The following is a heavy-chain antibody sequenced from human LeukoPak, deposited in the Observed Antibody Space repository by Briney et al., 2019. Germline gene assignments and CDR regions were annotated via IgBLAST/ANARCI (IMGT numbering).Heavy chain of an antibody. CDR3: ARGVFVLLWFEVLPTDPSYGMDV. CDR1: GFTFSSYA. D-gene: IGHD3-10*01. CDR2: ISYDGSNK. V-gene: IGHV3-30-3*01. Sequence: GRSLRLSCAASGFTFSSYAMHWVRQAPGKGLEWVAVISYDGSNKYYADSVKGRFTTSRDNSKNTLYLQMNSLRAEDTAVYYCARGVFVLLWFEVLPTDPSYGMDVWGQGTTVTVSS. J-gene: IGHJ6*02.